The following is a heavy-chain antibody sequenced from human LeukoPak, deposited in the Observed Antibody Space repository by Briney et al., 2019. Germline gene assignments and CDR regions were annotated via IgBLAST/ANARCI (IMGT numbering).Heavy chain of an antibody. J-gene: IGHJ4*02. CDR1: GYSFTSYW. CDR3: ARRLCSSSCYMDY. D-gene: IGHD2-2*02. V-gene: IGHV5-51*01. CDR2: IYPGDSDT. Sequence: GESLKISCKGSGYSFTSYWIGWVRQMPGKGLEWLGIIYPGDSDTRYSPSFQGQVTISADKSISTAYLQWSSLQASDTAMYYCARRLCSSSCYMDYWGQGTLITVSS.